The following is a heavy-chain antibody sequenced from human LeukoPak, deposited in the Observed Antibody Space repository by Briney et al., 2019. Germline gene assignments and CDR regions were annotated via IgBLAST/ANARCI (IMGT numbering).Heavy chain of an antibody. CDR1: GGSISSYY. Sequence: PSETLSLTCTVSGGSISSYYWSWIRQPPGKGLEWIGYIYYSGSTNYNPSLKSRVTISVDTSKNQFSLKLSPVTAADTAVYYCARESPLGYCSGTSCYMPGAFDIWGQGTMVTVSS. CDR3: ARESPLGYCSGTSCYMPGAFDI. D-gene: IGHD2-2*02. V-gene: IGHV4-59*01. J-gene: IGHJ3*02. CDR2: IYYSGST.